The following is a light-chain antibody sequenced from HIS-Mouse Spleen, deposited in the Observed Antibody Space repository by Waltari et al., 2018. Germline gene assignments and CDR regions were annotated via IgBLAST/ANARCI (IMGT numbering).Light chain of an antibody. CDR2: EGS. J-gene: IGLJ3*02. Sequence: QSALTQPASVSGSPGQSIPISCTGTSIDVGSYHLVSWYQQHPGKAPKLIIYEGSKRPSGVSNRFSGSKSGNTASLTISGLQAEDEADYYCCSYAGSSTWVFGGGTKLTVL. CDR3: CSYAGSSTWV. CDR1: SIDVGSYHL. V-gene: IGLV2-23*01.